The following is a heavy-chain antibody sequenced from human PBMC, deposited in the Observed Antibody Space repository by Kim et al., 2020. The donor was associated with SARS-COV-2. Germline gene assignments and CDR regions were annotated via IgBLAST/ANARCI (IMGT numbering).Heavy chain of an antibody. CDR2: IYYSGST. Sequence: SETLSLTCTVSGGSISSYYWSWIRQPPGKGLELIGYIYYSGSTNYNPSLKSRVTISVDTSKNQFSLKLSSVTAADTAVYYCARSPRGVRGNYYYYGMDVWGQGTTVTVSS. J-gene: IGHJ6*02. D-gene: IGHD3-10*01. CDR1: GGSISSYY. V-gene: IGHV4-59*08. CDR3: ARSPRGVRGNYYYYGMDV.